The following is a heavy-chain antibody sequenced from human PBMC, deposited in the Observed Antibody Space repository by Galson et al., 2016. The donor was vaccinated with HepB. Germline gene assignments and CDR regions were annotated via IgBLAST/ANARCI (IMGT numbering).Heavy chain of an antibody. CDR2: ISWDGGST. D-gene: IGHD3-22*01. CDR1: GFTFDDYA. J-gene: IGHJ4*02. CDR3: AKSAYDSSGYFYYYFDY. Sequence: LRLSCAASGFTFDDYAMHWVRQAPGKGLEWVSLISWDGGSTYYADSVKGRFTISRDNSKNSLYLQMNSLRVEDTALYYCAKSAYDSSGYFYYYFDYWGQGTLVTVSS. V-gene: IGHV3-43D*03.